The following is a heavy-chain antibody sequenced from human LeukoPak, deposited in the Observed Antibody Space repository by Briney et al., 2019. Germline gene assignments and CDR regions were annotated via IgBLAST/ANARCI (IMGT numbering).Heavy chain of an antibody. CDR3: ARGSSRAFDY. CDR1: GFTVSSNY. CDR2: IYSGGTT. V-gene: IGHV3-53*01. Sequence: PGGSLRLSCAASGFTVSSNYMSWVRQAPGKGLEWVSGIYSGGTTNHADSVKGRFTVSRDNSKNTLYLQMNSLRAEDTAVYFCARGSSRAFDYWGQGTLVTVSS. D-gene: IGHD2-2*01. J-gene: IGHJ4*02.